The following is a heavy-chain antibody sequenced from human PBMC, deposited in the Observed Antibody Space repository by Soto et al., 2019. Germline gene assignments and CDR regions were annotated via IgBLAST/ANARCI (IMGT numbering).Heavy chain of an antibody. V-gene: IGHV4-39*01. D-gene: IGHD3-9*01. J-gene: IGHJ4*02. CDR3: ARHTYDILTD. CDR1: GGSISSSSHY. Sequence: SETLSLTCTVSGGSISSSSHYWGWIRQPPGKGLQWIGSIYDSGNTYYNPSLKSRVTISVDTSKNQFSLKLNSLTAADTAVYYCARHTYDILTDWGQGTLVTVSS. CDR2: IYDSGNT.